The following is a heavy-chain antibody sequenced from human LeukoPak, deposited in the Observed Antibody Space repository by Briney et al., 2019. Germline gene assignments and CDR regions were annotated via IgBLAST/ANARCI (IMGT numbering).Heavy chain of an antibody. CDR2: INPNSGGT. CDR3: ARADWLSKTDFDY. V-gene: IGHV1-2*02. CDR1: GYTFTGYY. Sequence: ASVPVSCKASGYTFTGYYMHWVRQAPGQGLEWMGWINPNSGGTNYAQKFQGRVTMTRDTSISTAYMELSRLRSDDTAVYYCARADWLSKTDFDYWGQGTLVTVSS. J-gene: IGHJ4*02. D-gene: IGHD3-9*01.